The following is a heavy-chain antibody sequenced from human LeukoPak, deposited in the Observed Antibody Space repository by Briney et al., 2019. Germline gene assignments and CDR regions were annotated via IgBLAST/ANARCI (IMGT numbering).Heavy chain of an antibody. CDR1: GFTFSSYW. D-gene: IGHD2-2*01. V-gene: IGHV3-74*01. CDR3: ARVGYCSSTSCSRLPFDY. Sequence: PGGSLRLSCAASGFTFSSYWMHWVRQAPGKGLVWVSRINTEGSSTSYADSVKGRFTISRDNAKNTLYLQMNSLRAEDTAVYYCARVGYCSSTSCSRLPFDYRRQGTLVTVSS. J-gene: IGHJ4*02. CDR2: INTEGSST.